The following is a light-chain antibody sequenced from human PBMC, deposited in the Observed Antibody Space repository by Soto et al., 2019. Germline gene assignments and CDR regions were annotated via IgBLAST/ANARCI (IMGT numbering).Light chain of an antibody. Sequence: QSVLTQSSSASASLGSSVKLTCTLSSGHSSYIIAWHQQQPGKAPRYLMKLEGSGSYNKGSGGPDRFSGSSSGADRYLTISNLQSEDEADYYCETWDSNTRVFGGGTQLTVL. J-gene: IGLJ3*02. V-gene: IGLV4-60*03. CDR2: LEGSGSY. CDR1: SGHSSYI. CDR3: ETWDSNTRV.